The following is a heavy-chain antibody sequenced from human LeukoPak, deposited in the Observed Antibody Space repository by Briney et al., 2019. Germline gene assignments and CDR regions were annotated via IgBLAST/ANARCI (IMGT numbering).Heavy chain of an antibody. V-gene: IGHV4-39*01. D-gene: IGHD3-16*01. CDR1: GGSINSGSCY. CDR2: IYHSGST. J-gene: IGHJ4*02. CDR3: ARPYKNWGFVF. Sequence: SETLSLTCTVSGGSINSGSCYWGWIRQPPGKGLEWIGTIYHSGSTYYNPSLKSRVIISVDTSKNQFSLKLNSVTAADTAVYYCARPYKNWGFVFWGQGTLVTVSS.